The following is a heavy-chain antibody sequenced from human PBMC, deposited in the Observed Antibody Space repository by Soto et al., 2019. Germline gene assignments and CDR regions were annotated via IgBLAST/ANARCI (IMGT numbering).Heavy chain of an antibody. V-gene: IGHV4-30-2*01. J-gene: IGHJ5*02. CDR2: IYHSGST. CDR3: ARSSGGNSPWFDP. Sequence: QLQLQESGSGLVKPSQTLSLTCAVSGGSISSGGYSWSWIRQPPGKGLEWIGYIYHSGSTYYNPSIKSRVTISVDRYKNQCSLKLSSVTAADTAVYYCARSSGGNSPWFDPWGQGPLVTVSS. D-gene: IGHD2-21*02. CDR1: GGSISSGGYS.